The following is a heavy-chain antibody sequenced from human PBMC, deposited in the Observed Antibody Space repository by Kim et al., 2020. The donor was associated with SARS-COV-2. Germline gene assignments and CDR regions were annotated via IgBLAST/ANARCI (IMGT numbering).Heavy chain of an antibody. D-gene: IGHD2-21*02. CDR1: GFAFSNYA. CDR3: TKGGVETNYHYFDY. J-gene: IGHJ4*02. CDR2: MSGMSGSGATT. V-gene: IGHV3-23*01. Sequence: GGSLRLSCAASGFAFSNYAMSWVRQAPGKGLEWVSGMSGMSGSGATTYYADSVKGRFTVSRDNSKNTLFLQMNSLRAEDTAMYYCTKGGVETNYHYFDYWGQGTLVTVS.